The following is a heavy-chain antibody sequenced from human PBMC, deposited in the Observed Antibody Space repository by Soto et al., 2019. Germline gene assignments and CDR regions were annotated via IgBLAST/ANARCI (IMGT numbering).Heavy chain of an antibody. CDR1: GCSGSSGSYY. D-gene: IGHD3-10*01. Sequence: PXETLSLTCTVSGCSGSSGSYYWSWIRQHPGKGLEWIGYIYYSGSTNYNPSLKSRVTISVDTSKNQFSLKLSSVTAADTAVYYCARDFMVRGVIDYWGQGTLVTVSS. CDR3: ARDFMVRGVIDY. CDR2: IYYSGST. J-gene: IGHJ4*02. V-gene: IGHV4-61*01.